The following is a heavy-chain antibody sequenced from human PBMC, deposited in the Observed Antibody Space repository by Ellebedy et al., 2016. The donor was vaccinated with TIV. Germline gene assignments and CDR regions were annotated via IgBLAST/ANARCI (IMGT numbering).Heavy chain of an antibody. CDR3: ARRGSYGDYAVQINSWSDT. Sequence: GESLKISCIASGFNFRSYWMTWVRQAPGKGLEWVANIRQEGDVKYYVDSVRGRFTVSRDNARNSLYLQMNNLRVEDTAVYYCARRGSYGDYAVQINSWSDTWGQGTLVTASS. J-gene: IGHJ5*02. V-gene: IGHV3-7*01. CDR2: IRQEGDVK. D-gene: IGHD3-16*01. CDR1: GFNFRSYW.